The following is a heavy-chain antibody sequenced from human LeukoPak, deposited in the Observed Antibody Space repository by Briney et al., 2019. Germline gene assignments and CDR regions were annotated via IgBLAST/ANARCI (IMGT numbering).Heavy chain of an antibody. V-gene: IGHV3-23*01. CDR2: ISGSGGST. CDR3: ARGDTNGNYYGSGSYPEPFDY. J-gene: IGHJ4*02. D-gene: IGHD3-10*01. CDR1: GFTFSSYA. Sequence: GGSLRLSCAASGFTFSSYAMSWVRQAPGKGLEWVSAISGSGGSTYYADSVKGRFTISRDNSKNTLYLQMNRLRAEDTAVYYCARGDTNGNYYGSGSYPEPFDYWGQGTLVTVSS.